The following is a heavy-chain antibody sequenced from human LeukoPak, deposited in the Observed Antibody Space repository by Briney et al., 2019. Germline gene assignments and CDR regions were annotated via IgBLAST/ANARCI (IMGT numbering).Heavy chain of an antibody. Sequence: ASVKVSCKTSGYTFSAFYMHWVRQAPGQGPEWMGWINPNSGGTNYAQKFQGRVTMTRDTSISTAYMELSRLRSDDTAVYYCARQKPPIPLYGSGSYYKDYWGQGTLVTVSS. V-gene: IGHV1-2*02. J-gene: IGHJ4*02. D-gene: IGHD3-10*01. CDR1: GYTFSAFY. CDR2: INPNSGGT. CDR3: ARQKPPIPLYGSGSYYKDY.